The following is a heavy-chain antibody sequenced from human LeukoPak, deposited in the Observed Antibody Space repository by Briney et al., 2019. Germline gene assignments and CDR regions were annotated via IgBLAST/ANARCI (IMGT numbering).Heavy chain of an antibody. Sequence: ASVKVSCKASGGTFSSYAISWVRQAPGQGLEWMGGIIPIFGTANYAQKFQGRVTITADESTSTAYMELSRLRSDDTAVYYCARGYSSGWYCVFNYWGQGTLVTVSS. CDR2: IIPIFGTA. CDR3: ARGYSSGWYCVFNY. V-gene: IGHV1-69*13. CDR1: GGTFSSYA. D-gene: IGHD6-19*01. J-gene: IGHJ4*02.